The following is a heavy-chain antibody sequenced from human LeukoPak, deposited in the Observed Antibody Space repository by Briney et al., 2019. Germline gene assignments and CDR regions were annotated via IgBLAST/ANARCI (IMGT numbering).Heavy chain of an antibody. D-gene: IGHD3-10*01. V-gene: IGHV3-23*01. Sequence: GGSLRLSCAASGFTFSSYAMSWVRQAPGKGLEWVSAISGSGSSTYYADSVKGRFTISRDNSKNTLYLQMNSLRAEDTAVYYCAKDPSTIGDAVYYFDYWGQGTLVTVSS. CDR1: GFTFSSYA. CDR2: ISGSGSST. CDR3: AKDPSTIGDAVYYFDY. J-gene: IGHJ4*02.